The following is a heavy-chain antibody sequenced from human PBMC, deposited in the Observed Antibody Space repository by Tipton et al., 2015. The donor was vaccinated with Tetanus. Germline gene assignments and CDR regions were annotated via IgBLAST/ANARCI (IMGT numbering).Heavy chain of an antibody. Sequence: SLRLSCAASDFIFSTYSMNWVRQAPGKGLEWVSSISLSSTYIDYVDSVKGRFTISRDNAKNLLFLQMNSLRVEDTAVYYCARELDSGSYGGYFDYWGQGTLVTVSS. CDR3: ARELDSGSYGGYFDY. CDR1: DFIFSTYS. J-gene: IGHJ4*02. CDR2: ISLSSTYI. V-gene: IGHV3-21*01. D-gene: IGHD1-26*01.